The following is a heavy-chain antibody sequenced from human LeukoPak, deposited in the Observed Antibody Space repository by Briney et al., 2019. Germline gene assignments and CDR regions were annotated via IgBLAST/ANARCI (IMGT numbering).Heavy chain of an antibody. CDR2: FDPEDGET. Sequence: ASVNVSCKVSGYSLTELSMHWVRQAPGKGLEWMGGFDPEDGETIYAQKFQGRVTMTEDTSTDTAYMELSSLRSEDTAVYYRATGWFGDLVGAFDIWGQGTMVTVSS. V-gene: IGHV1-24*01. CDR1: GYSLTELS. D-gene: IGHD3-10*01. J-gene: IGHJ3*02. CDR3: ATGWFGDLVGAFDI.